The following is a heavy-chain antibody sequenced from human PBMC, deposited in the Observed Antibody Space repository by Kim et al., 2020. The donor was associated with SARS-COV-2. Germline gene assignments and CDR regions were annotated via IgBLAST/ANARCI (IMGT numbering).Heavy chain of an antibody. Sequence: GGSLRLSCAASGFTFSSYAMHWVRQAPGKGLEWVAVISYDGSNKYYADSVKGRFTISRDNSKNTLYLQMNSLRAEDTAVYYCARDPYYGSGSRYGLDVWGQGTTVTVSS. CDR2: ISYDGSNK. CDR1: GFTFSSYA. CDR3: ARDPYYGSGSRYGLDV. J-gene: IGHJ6*02. D-gene: IGHD3-10*01. V-gene: IGHV3-30*04.